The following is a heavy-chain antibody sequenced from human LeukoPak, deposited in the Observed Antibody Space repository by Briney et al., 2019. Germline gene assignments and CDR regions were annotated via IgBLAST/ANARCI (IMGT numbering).Heavy chain of an antibody. J-gene: IGHJ4*02. CDR1: GGSISSGGYY. CDR3: ARVLRSSRGAFDY. V-gene: IGHV4-31*03. D-gene: IGHD3-10*01. Sequence: PSETLSLTCTVSGGSISSGGYYWSWIRQHPGKGLEWIGYIYYSGSTYYNPSLKSRVTISIDTSKNQFSLNLSSVTAADTAVYYCARVLRSSRGAFDYWGQGTLVIVSS. CDR2: IYYSGST.